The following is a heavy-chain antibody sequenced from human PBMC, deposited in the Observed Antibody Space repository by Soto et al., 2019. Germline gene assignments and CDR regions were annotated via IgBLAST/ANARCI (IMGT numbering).Heavy chain of an antibody. Sequence: GESLKISCKGSGYSFTSYWIGWVRQMPGKGLEWMGITYPGDSDTRYSPSFQGQVTISADKSISTAYLQWSSLKASDTAMYYCATSKFGELLYPNPGDYYYYYGMDVWGQGTTVTVSS. CDR2: TYPGDSDT. CDR1: GYSFTSYW. V-gene: IGHV5-51*01. CDR3: ATSKFGELLYPNPGDYYYYYGMDV. D-gene: IGHD3-10*01. J-gene: IGHJ6*02.